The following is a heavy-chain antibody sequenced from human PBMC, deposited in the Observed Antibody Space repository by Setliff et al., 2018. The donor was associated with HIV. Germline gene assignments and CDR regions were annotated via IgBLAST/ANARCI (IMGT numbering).Heavy chain of an antibody. CDR1: GGSISSSSYY. Sequence: SETLSLTCTVSGGSISSSSYYWGWIRQPPGKGLEWIGSIYYSGSNYYNPSLKSRVTLSIDTSKNQFSLNLSSVTAADTAVYYCARFDHASIDYWGQGTLVTVSS. D-gene: IGHD2-2*01. V-gene: IGHV4-39*07. J-gene: IGHJ4*02. CDR2: IYYSGSN. CDR3: ARFDHASIDY.